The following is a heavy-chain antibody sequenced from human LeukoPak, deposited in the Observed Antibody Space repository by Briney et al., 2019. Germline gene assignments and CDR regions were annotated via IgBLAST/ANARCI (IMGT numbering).Heavy chain of an antibody. D-gene: IGHD6-13*01. CDR3: ARLTHQPGSSRGAEYFQH. CDR2: IYYSGST. J-gene: IGHJ1*01. V-gene: IGHV4-39*01. CDR1: GGSISGSSYY. Sequence: SETLSLTCTVSGGSISGSSYYWGWIRQPPGKGLEWIGSIYYSGSTYYNPSLKSRVTISVDTSKNQFSLKLSSVTAADTAVYYCARLTHQPGSSRGAEYFQHWGQGTLVTVSS.